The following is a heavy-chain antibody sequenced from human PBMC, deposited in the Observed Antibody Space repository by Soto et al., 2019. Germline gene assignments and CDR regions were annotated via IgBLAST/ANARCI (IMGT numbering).Heavy chain of an antibody. CDR2: IYYSGST. Sequence: SETLSLTCTVSGGSISSYYWSWIRQPPGKGLEWIGYIYYSGSTNYIPSLKSRVTISVDTSKNQFSLKLSSVTAADMVVFYCARLILYRSSYFDYWGQGTLVTVSS. CDR3: ARLILYRSSYFDY. D-gene: IGHD3-9*01. CDR1: GGSISSYY. J-gene: IGHJ4*02. V-gene: IGHV4-59*08.